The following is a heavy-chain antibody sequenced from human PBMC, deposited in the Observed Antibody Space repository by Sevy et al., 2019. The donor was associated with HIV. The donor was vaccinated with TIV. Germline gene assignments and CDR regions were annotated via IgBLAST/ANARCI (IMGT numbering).Heavy chain of an antibody. CDR3: ARSRSSWTQKFDY. Sequence: GGSLRLSCAASGFTFSSYAMHWVRQAPGKGLEWVAVISYDGSNKYYADSVKGRFTISRDNSNNTLYLQMNSLRAEDTAVYYCARSRSSWTQKFDYWGQGTLVTVSS. D-gene: IGHD6-13*01. V-gene: IGHV3-30-3*01. CDR1: GFTFSSYA. J-gene: IGHJ4*02. CDR2: ISYDGSNK.